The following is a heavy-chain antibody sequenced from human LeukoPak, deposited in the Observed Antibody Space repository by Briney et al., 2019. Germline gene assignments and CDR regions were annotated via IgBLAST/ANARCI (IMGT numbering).Heavy chain of an antibody. V-gene: IGHV3-23*01. J-gene: IGHJ4*02. CDR3: ARVLYSSSWLVDY. CDR1: GFTFSSYA. D-gene: IGHD6-13*01. CDR2: VSGGGDST. Sequence: GGSLRLSCAASGFTFSSYAMSWVRQPPGKGLEWVSAVSGGGDSTYYADSVRGRFTISRDNSKSTLYLHMNSLRAEDTAVYYCARVLYSSSWLVDYWGQGTLVTVSS.